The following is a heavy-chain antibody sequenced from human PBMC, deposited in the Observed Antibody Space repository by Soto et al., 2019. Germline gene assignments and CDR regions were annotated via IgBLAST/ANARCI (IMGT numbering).Heavy chain of an antibody. CDR1: GFTFSSYA. J-gene: IGHJ6*02. CDR3: ARAPDIGLIRAYYYYGMDA. Sequence: PGGSLRLSCAASGFTFSSYAMHWVRQAPGKGLEWVAVISYDGSNKYYADSVKGRFTISRDNSKNTLYVQMNSLRPEDTAVYYCARAPDIGLIRAYYYYGMDAWGQGTTVTVSS. D-gene: IGHD2-8*01. CDR2: ISYDGSNK. V-gene: IGHV3-30-3*01.